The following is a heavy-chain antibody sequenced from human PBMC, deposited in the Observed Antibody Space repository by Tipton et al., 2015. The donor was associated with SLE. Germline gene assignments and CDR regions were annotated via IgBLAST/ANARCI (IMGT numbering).Heavy chain of an antibody. CDR2: IYYSGST. D-gene: IGHD2-2*01. CDR1: CGSISSYY. V-gene: IGHV4-59*01. J-gene: IGHJ6*03. CDR3: ARGARSRLGYYYYYMDV. Sequence: TLSLTCTVSCGSISSYYWSWIRQPPGKGLEWIGYIYYSGSTNYNPSLKSRVTISVDTSKNQFSLKLSSVTAADTAVYYCARGARSRLGYYYYYMDVWGKGTTVTVSS.